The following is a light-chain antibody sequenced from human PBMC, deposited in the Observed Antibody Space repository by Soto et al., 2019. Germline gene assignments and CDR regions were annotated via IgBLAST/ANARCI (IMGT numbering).Light chain of an antibody. V-gene: IGLV2-14*01. J-gene: IGLJ1*01. CDR2: EVS. CDR1: SSDIGGYKH. CDR3: SSYTTSSTQV. Sequence: QSALTQPASVSGSPGQSITISCTGTSSDIGGYKHVSWYQQHPGKAPKLMIYEVSNRPSGVSNRFSGSKSGNTASLTISGLQAEDEADYYGSSYTTSSTQVFGTGTKATVL.